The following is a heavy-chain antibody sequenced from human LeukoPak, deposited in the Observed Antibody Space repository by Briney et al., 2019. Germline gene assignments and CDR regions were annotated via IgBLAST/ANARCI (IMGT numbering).Heavy chain of an antibody. J-gene: IGHJ4*02. CDR1: GFTFDDYA. D-gene: IGHD4-11*01. Sequence: GGSLRLSCAASGFTFDDYAMHWVRQAPGKGLEWVSGISWNSGSIGYADSVKGRFTISRDNAKNSLYLQMNSLRAEDMALYYCAKGTTVTTFDYWGQGTLVTVSS. CDR3: AKGTTVTTFDY. CDR2: ISWNSGSI. V-gene: IGHV3-9*03.